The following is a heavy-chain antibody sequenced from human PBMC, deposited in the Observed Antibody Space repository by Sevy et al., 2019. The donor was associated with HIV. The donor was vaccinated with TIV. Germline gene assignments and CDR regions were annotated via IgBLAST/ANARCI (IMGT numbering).Heavy chain of an antibody. CDR1: GGTFSSYA. Sequence: ASVKVSCKASGGTFSSYAISWVRQAPGQGLEWMGGIIPIFGTANYAQTFQGRVTITAYESTSTAYMELSSLRSEDTAVYYCARAGYGSGSYYPYYYYYGMDVWGQGTTVTVSS. CDR3: ARAGYGSGSYYPYYYYYGMDV. J-gene: IGHJ6*02. V-gene: IGHV1-69*13. D-gene: IGHD3-10*01. CDR2: IIPIFGTA.